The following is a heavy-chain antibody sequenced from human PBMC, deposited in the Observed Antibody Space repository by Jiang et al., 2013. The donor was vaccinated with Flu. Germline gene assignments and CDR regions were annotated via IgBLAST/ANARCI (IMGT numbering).Heavy chain of an antibody. D-gene: IGHD3-10*01. V-gene: IGHV4-39*01. CDR2: IYSSGTT. Sequence: PGLVRPSETLSLTCNVSGVSIDSGGYYWDWIRQSPGRGLEWIGSIYSSGTTSYYPSLGSRVTIFADTSKNQFFLKMTSVTAADTAIYYCARHDEFEEYFNHWGQGTLVTVSS. CDR1: GVSIDSGGYY. J-gene: IGHJ1*01. CDR3: ARHDEFEEYFNH.